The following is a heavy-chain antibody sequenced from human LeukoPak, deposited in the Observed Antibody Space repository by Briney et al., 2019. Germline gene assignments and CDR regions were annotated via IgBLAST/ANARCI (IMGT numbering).Heavy chain of an antibody. CDR3: ARVVHDDVWGSYRPGYHFDY. CDR2: INPSGGST. J-gene: IGHJ4*02. V-gene: IGHV1-46*01. Sequence: VASVKVSCKASGYTFISYYMHWVRQAPGQGLEWMGIINPSGGSTSYAQKFQGRVTMTRDTSTSTVYMELSSLRSEDTAVYYCARVVHDDVWGSYRPGYHFDYWGQGTLVTVSS. CDR1: GYTFISYY. D-gene: IGHD3-16*02.